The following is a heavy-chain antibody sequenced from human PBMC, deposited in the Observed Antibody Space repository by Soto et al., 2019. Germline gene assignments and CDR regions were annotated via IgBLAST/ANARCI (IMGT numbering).Heavy chain of an antibody. Sequence: ASVKVSCKASGYTFTSYGISWVRQAPGQGLEWMGWISAYNGNTNYAQKLQGRVTMTTDTSTSTAYMELSSLRSEDTAVYYCARVYYDILTGYTAFDYWGQGTLVTVSS. J-gene: IGHJ4*02. CDR2: ISAYNGNT. V-gene: IGHV1-18*01. CDR1: GYTFTSYG. CDR3: ARVYYDILTGYTAFDY. D-gene: IGHD3-9*01.